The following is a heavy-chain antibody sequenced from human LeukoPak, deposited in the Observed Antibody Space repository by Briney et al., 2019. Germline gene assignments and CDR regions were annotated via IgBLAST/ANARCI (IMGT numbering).Heavy chain of an antibody. Sequence: ASVKVSCKASGGTFSSYAISWVRQAPGQGLEWMGWINTNTGNPTYAQGFTGRFVFSLDTSVSTAYLQISSLKAEDTAVYYCAREIIAVVGAFDYWGQGTLVTVSS. D-gene: IGHD6-19*01. CDR3: AREIIAVVGAFDY. J-gene: IGHJ4*02. CDR1: GGTFSSYA. CDR2: INTNTGNP. V-gene: IGHV7-4-1*02.